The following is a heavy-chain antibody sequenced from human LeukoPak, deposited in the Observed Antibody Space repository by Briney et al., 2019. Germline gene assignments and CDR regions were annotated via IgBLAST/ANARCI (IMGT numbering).Heavy chain of an antibody. CDR3: AKGGGYEAQYYYYYLDV. J-gene: IGHJ6*03. CDR2: ISGVGDAT. CDR1: DFSFITYA. Sequence: GGSLRLSCAASDFSFITYAMSWVRQAPGKGLEWVSTISGVGDATYYADSVKGRFTISRDNSKNTLYLQMNSLRAADTAVYYCAKGGGYEAQYYYYYLDVWGKGTTVTISS. D-gene: IGHD5-12*01. V-gene: IGHV3-23*01.